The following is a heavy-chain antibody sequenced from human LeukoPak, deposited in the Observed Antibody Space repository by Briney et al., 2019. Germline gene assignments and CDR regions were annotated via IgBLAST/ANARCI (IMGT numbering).Heavy chain of an antibody. CDR3: AAPERGYYYYMDV. V-gene: IGHV3-21*01. D-gene: IGHD3-16*01. J-gene: IGHJ6*03. CDR1: GFTFSSYN. Sequence: GGSLRLSCAASGFTFSSYNMNWVRQAPGKGLEWVSSISSSSSNIYYADSVKGRFTISRDNAKNSLYLQMNSLRAEDRAVYYCAAPERGYYYYMDVWGEGATVTVSS. CDR2: ISSSSSNI.